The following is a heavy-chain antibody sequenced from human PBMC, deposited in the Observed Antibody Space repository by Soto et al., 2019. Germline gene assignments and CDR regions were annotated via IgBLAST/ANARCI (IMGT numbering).Heavy chain of an antibody. CDR3: TTSRDWAFDL. V-gene: IGHV3-7*05. D-gene: IGHD3-9*01. Sequence: ESGGGLVQPGGSLRLSCATSGFTFSHYWMTWVRQAPGIGLEWVAHIKPDGSEEQYVDSLKGRFTVSRDNAQNSLYLQMNNLRVEDTAVYYCTTSRDWAFDLWGPGTMVTV. J-gene: IGHJ3*01. CDR1: GFTFSHYW. CDR2: IKPDGSEE.